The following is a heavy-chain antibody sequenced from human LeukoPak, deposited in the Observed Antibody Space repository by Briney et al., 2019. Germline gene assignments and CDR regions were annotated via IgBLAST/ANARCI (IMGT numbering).Heavy chain of an antibody. V-gene: IGHV4-59*01. CDR2: NYYSGST. Sequence: SETLSLTCTVSGGSISSYYWSWIRQPPGKGLEWIGYNYYSGSTNYNPSLKSRVTISVDTSKNQFSLKLSSVTAADTAVYYCARFLRGDYPSHAFDIWGQGTMVTVSS. CDR3: ARFLRGDYPSHAFDI. D-gene: IGHD4-17*01. CDR1: GGSISSYY. J-gene: IGHJ3*02.